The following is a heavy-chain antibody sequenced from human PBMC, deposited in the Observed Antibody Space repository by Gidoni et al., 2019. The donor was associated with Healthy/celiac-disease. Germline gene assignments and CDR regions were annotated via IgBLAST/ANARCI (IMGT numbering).Heavy chain of an antibody. D-gene: IGHD6-6*01. CDR1: GGSFSGYY. CDR3: ARGAGIAARPYYFDY. J-gene: IGHJ4*02. V-gene: IGHV4-34*01. Sequence: QVQLQQWAAGLLKPSDTLSLTCAVYGGSFSGYYWSWIRQPPGKGLEWIGEINHSGSTNYNPSLKSRVTISVDTSKNQFSLKLSSVTAADTAVYYCARGAGIAARPYYFDYWGQGTLVTVSS. CDR2: INHSGST.